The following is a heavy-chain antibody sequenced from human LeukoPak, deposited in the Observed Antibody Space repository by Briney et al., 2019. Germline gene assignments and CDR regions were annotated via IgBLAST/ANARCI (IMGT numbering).Heavy chain of an antibody. D-gene: IGHD6-19*01. CDR3: AKAVAVAARGDY. J-gene: IGHJ4*02. CDR2: ISGSGGST. Sequence: GGSLRLSCAASGFTVSSNYMSWVRQAPGKGLEWVSAISGSGGSTYYADSVKGRFTISRDNSKNTLYLQMNSLRAEDTAVYYCAKAVAVAARGDYWGQGTLVTVSS. CDR1: GFTVSSNY. V-gene: IGHV3-23*01.